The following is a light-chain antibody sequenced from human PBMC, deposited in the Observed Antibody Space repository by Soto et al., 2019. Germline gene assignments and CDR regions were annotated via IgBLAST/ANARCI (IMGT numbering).Light chain of an antibody. V-gene: IGKV1-5*03. CDR2: KAS. Sequence: DIQMTQSPSTLSASVGDRVTITCRASQSISSWLAWYQQKPGTAPKLLIYKASTLQTGVPSRFSGRGSGTDFTLTISSLQPDDGATYYCQQYNDNWTFGQGTKVEIK. CDR1: QSISSW. J-gene: IGKJ1*01. CDR3: QQYNDNWT.